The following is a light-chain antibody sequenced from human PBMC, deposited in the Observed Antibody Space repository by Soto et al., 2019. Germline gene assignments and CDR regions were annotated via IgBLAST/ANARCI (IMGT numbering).Light chain of an antibody. CDR2: KAS. J-gene: IGKJ1*01. V-gene: IGKV1-5*03. CDR1: QSISSW. CDR3: QQYNSYSGT. Sequence: DIQMTQSPSTLSASVGDRVTITCRASQSISSWLAWYQQKPGKVPNLLIYKASSLESGVPSRFSGSGSGTVFTLTISSLQPDDFATYYCQQYNSYSGTFGQGTKVEIK.